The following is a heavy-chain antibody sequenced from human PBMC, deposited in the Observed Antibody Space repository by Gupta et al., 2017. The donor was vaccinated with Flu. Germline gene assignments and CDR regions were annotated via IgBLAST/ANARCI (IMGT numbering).Heavy chain of an antibody. CDR3: AKDLYSDILYGMDV. J-gene: IGHJ6*02. Sequence: EVQLLESGGGLVQPGGSLRLSCAASGFTFSSYAMSWVRQAPGKGLEWVSGIRGSGGTTYYADSVKGRFTISRDKSKNTLYLQMNSLRAEDTAVYYCAKDLYSDILYGMDVWGQGTTVTVSS. V-gene: IGHV3-23*01. CDR2: IRGSGGTT. CDR1: GFTFSSYA. D-gene: IGHD3-9*01.